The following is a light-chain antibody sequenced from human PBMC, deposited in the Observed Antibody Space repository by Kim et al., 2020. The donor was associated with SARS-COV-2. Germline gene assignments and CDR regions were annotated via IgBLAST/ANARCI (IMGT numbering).Light chain of an antibody. Sequence: SPGERATLSSRASQSVSENYLAWYQHKPGQAPRLRIYGASSRATDIPDRFSGSGSGTDFTLTISRLEPEDFAVYFCQQYVDSPRTFGQGTKVDIK. J-gene: IGKJ1*01. CDR1: QSVSENY. V-gene: IGKV3-20*01. CDR3: QQYVDSPRT. CDR2: GAS.